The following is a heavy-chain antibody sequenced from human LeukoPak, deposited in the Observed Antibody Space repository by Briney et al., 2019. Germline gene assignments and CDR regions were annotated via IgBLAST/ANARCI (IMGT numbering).Heavy chain of an antibody. J-gene: IGHJ5*02. V-gene: IGHV1-2*02. CDR1: GYTFTGYY. Sequence: EASMKVSCKASGYTFTGYYMHWVRQAPGQGLEWMGWINPNSGGTNYAQKFQGRVTMTRDTSISTAYMELSRLRSDDTAVYYCARDRQLSFGVVIPRWFDPWGQGTLVTVSS. CDR2: INPNSGGT. D-gene: IGHD3-3*01. CDR3: ARDRQLSFGVVIPRWFDP.